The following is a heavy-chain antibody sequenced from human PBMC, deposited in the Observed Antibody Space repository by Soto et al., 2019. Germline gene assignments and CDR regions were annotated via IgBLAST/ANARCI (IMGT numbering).Heavy chain of an antibody. CDR3: ARHSVTAAGSFDY. CDR1: GGSITAYY. V-gene: IGHV4-59*08. J-gene: IGHJ4*02. D-gene: IGHD6-13*01. Sequence: QVQLQESGPGLVKPSETLSLTCTVSGGSITAYYWSWIRQPPGKALEWIAYINSIGSTNYNPSLKSRVTISVDTSNNQFSLKLSPATAADTAIYYCARHSVTAAGSFDYWGQGTLVTVSS. CDR2: INSIGST.